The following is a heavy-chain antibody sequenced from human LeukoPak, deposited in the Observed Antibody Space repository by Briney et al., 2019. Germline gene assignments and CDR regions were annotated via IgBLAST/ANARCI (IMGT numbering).Heavy chain of an antibody. V-gene: IGHV3-23*01. CDR1: GFDFSTYA. D-gene: IGHD1-26*01. CDR2: IGGGDT. CDR3: AKDGQNFNAMWDYFDS. J-gene: IGHJ4*02. Sequence: GGSLRLSCTASGFDFSTYAMSWVRQAPGKGLEWVSGIGGGDTHYADSVKGRFTVSRDNSKNTVELQMSSLRAEDTAVYYCAKDGQNFNAMWDYFDSWGRGTLVTVSS.